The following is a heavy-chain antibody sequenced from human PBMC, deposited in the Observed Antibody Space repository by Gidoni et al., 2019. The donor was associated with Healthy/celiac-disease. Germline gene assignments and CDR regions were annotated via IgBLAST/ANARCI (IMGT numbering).Heavy chain of an antibody. CDR2: IYYSGST. CDR3: AAPTRQGWFLDY. Sequence: SIYYSGSTYYNPSLKSRVTISVDTSKNQFSLKLSSVTAADTAVYYCAAPTRQGWFLDYWGQGTLVTVSS. V-gene: IGHV4-39*01. J-gene: IGHJ4*02. D-gene: IGHD6-19*01.